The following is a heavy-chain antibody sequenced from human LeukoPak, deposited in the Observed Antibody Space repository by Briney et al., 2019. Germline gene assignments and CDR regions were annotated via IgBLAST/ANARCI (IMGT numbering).Heavy chain of an antibody. CDR3: AGQRSYLDYYYGMDV. CDR1: GYTFTSYD. Sequence: GASVKVSCKASGYTFTSYDINWVRQATGQGLEWMGWMNPNSGNTGYAQKFQGRVTMTRNTSISTAYMELSSLRSEDTAVYYCAGQRSYLDYYYGMDVWGQGTTVTVSS. J-gene: IGHJ6*02. V-gene: IGHV1-8*01. D-gene: IGHD1-26*01. CDR2: MNPNSGNT.